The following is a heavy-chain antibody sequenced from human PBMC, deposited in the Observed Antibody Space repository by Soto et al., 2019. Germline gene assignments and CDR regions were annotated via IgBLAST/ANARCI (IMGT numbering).Heavy chain of an antibody. J-gene: IGHJ4*02. CDR1: GGSISSGGYY. D-gene: IGHD2-8*01. Sequence: SETLSLTCTVSGGSISSGGYYWSWIRQHPGKGLEWIGYIYHSGTTYYNPSLKSRVTISVDTSKNQFSLKLSSVTAADTAVYYCARYCTNGVRWGQGTLVTVSS. CDR2: IYHSGTT. V-gene: IGHV4-31*03. CDR3: ARYCTNGVR.